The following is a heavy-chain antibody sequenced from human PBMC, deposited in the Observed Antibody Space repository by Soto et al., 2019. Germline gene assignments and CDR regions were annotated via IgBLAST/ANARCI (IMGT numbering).Heavy chain of an antibody. CDR3: ARSYLGGNFDS. CDR2: INHSGRV. J-gene: IGHJ4*02. CDR1: GGSFSGHS. Sequence: PSETLSLTCAVYGGSFSGHSWTWIRQSPGKGLEWIGDINHSGRVNYSPSLKSRVTISLDTSKNQFSLTLSAVTAADTAMYYCARSYLGGNFDSWGQGTLVTVSS. D-gene: IGHD2-15*01. V-gene: IGHV4-34*01.